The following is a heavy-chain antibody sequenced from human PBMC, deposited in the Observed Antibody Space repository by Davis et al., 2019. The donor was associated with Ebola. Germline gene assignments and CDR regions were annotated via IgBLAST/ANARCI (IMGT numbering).Heavy chain of an antibody. CDR2: INPYNCNT. V-gene: IGHV1-18*04. D-gene: IGHD3-10*01. J-gene: IGHJ4*02. CDR3: VRDIGYSFGSGTYSKYDY. Sequence: ASVKVSCKASGYTFTGYHMHWVRQAPGQGLEWMGWINPYNCNTDYAQKFQGRVSVTTATSTNTVYMELRSLRSDDTAVYYCVRDIGYSFGSGTYSKYDYLGQGTPVTVSS. CDR1: GYTFTGYH.